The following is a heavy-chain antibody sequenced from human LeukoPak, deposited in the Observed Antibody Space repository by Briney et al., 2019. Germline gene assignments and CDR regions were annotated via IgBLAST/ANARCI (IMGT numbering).Heavy chain of an antibody. Sequence: ASVKVSCKASGYTFTNYGITWVRQAPGQGLEWMGWISAYNGDTNYAQKLQGRVNMTTDTSTSTAYMELRSLRFDDTAVYYCARDFRGQSYYLDYWGQGTLVTVSS. CDR3: ARDFRGQSYYLDY. CDR1: GYTFTNYG. J-gene: IGHJ4*02. CDR2: ISAYNGDT. V-gene: IGHV1-18*01.